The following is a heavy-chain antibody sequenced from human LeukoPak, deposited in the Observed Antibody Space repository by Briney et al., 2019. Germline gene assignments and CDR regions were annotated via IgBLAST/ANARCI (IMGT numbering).Heavy chain of an antibody. CDR1: EFTFADFA. CDR2: IKSDERSA. J-gene: IGHJ4*02. D-gene: IGHD1-26*01. V-gene: IGHV3-74*03. Sequence: GGSLRLSCAASEFTFADFAMQWVRQAPGRGLMWVSRIKSDERSAAYADSVKGRFTISRDNAKNTLYLQMNSLRAEDTAVYFCATVFKGSSLQDYWGQGTLVTVSS. CDR3: ATVFKGSSLQDY.